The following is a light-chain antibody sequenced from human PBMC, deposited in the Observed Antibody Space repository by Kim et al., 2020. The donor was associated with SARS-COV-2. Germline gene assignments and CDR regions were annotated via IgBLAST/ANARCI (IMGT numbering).Light chain of an antibody. V-gene: IGLV2-14*03. CDR2: DGS. CDR3: SSYTSSSLYV. J-gene: IGLJ1*01. CDR1: SSYVGCYNY. Sequence: MYSVGTSSYVGCYNYVSWYQQQPGKAPRLWINDGSNRPSGVSIRFSSSRSGNTAAMTISRLRAEDDADYYCSSYTSSSLYVFGTGTKVTVL.